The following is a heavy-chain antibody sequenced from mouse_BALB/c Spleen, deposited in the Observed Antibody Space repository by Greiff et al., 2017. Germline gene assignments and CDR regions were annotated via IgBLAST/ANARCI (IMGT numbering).Heavy chain of an antibody. CDR2: ILPGSGST. J-gene: IGHJ3*01. CDR3: ARGGGNYGLAY. D-gene: IGHD2-1*01. V-gene: IGHV1-9*01. Sequence: VQLQQSGAELMKPGASVKISCKATGYTFSSYWIEWVKQRPGHGLEWIGEILPGSGSTNYNEKFKGKATFTADTSSNTAYMQLSSLTSEDSAVYYCARGGGNYGLAYWGQGTLVTVSA. CDR1: GYTFSSYW.